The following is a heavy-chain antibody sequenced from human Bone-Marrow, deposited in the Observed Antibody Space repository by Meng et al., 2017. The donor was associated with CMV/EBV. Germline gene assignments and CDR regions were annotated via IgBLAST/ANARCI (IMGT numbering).Heavy chain of an antibody. D-gene: IGHD3-16*01. J-gene: IGHJ4*02. CDR2: ISAYNGNT. CDR1: GYTFTGYY. CDR3: ARDFRMITFGGPMGGY. Sequence: ASVKVSCKASGYTFTGYYMHWVRQAPGQGLEWMGWISAYNGNTNYAQKLQGRVTMTTDTSTSTAYMELRSLRSDDTAVYYCARDFRMITFGGPMGGYWGQGTLVTGSS. V-gene: IGHV1-18*04.